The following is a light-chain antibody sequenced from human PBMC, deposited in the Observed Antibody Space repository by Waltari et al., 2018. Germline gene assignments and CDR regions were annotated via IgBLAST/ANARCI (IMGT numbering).Light chain of an antibody. Sequence: EIVLTQSPVTLSLSPGERATISCRASQSVSSNLAWYQQKPGQAPRLLIYDVSNRAPGIPGRFSGSGSGTDFTLTISSLEREDFAIYHCQQRASWPFTFGGGTKVEIK. V-gene: IGKV3-11*01. CDR3: QQRASWPFT. CDR2: DVS. CDR1: QSVSSN. J-gene: IGKJ4*01.